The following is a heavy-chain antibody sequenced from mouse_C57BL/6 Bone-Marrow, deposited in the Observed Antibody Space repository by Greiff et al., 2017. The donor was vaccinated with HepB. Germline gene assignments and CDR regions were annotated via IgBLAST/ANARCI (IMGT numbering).Heavy chain of an antibody. Sequence: VQGVESGPGLVAPSQSLSITCTVSGFSLTSYGVDWVRQSPGKGLEWLGVIWGVGSTNYNSALKSRLSISKDNSKSQVFLKMNSLQTDDTAMYYCAKLDSSGTGAMDYWGQGTSVTVSS. V-gene: IGHV2-6*01. J-gene: IGHJ4*01. CDR1: GFSLTSYG. D-gene: IGHD3-2*02. CDR3: AKLDSSGTGAMDY. CDR2: IWGVGST.